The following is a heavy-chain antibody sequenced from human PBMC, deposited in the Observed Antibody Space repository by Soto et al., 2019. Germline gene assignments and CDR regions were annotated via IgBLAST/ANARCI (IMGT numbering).Heavy chain of an antibody. CDR2: IYPGDADT. D-gene: IGHD1-26*01. CDR1: GYSFTSYW. V-gene: IGHV5-51*01. CDR3: ARPRRYSGSYFHAFDI. J-gene: IGHJ3*02. Sequence: GGALNISCKGSGYSFTSYWIRLGRQMPRKGLEWMGIIYPGDADTTYSPSFEGQVTISADKSISTAYLQWSSLKASDNAMFYCARPRRYSGSYFHAFDIWGQGTTVPVSS.